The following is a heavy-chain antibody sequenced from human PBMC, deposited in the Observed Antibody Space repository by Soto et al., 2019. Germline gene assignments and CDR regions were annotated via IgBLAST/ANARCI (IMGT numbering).Heavy chain of an antibody. CDR1: GGSISSGDYY. CDR2: IYYSGST. Sequence: SETLSLTCTVSGGSISSGDYYWSWIRQPPGKGLEWIGYIYYSGSTYYNPSLKSRVTISVDTSKNQFSLKLSSVTAADTAVYYCARFSGDRYDSSGYYFDYWGQGTLVTVSS. J-gene: IGHJ4*02. D-gene: IGHD3-22*01. CDR3: ARFSGDRYDSSGYYFDY. V-gene: IGHV4-30-4*01.